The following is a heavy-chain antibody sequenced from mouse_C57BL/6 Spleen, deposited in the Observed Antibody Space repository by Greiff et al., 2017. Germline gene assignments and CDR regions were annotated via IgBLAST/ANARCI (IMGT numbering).Heavy chain of an antibody. V-gene: IGHV2-5*01. J-gene: IGHJ4*01. CDR3: AKGGGVTATLRD. CDR2: IWSGGST. Sequence: VKLMESGPGLVQPSQSLSITCTASGFSLTSYGVHWVRQSPGKGLEWLGVIWSGGSTDYNAAFMSRPSTTKDNSKSQVFFKMKYLQADGPAIYYCAKGGGVTATLRDWGQGTSVTVSS. D-gene: IGHD2-2*01. CDR1: GFSLTSYG.